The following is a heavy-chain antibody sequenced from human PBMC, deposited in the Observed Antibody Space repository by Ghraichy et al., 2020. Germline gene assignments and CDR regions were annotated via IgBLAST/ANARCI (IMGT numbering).Heavy chain of an antibody. CDR2: ICGQNGKT. J-gene: IGHJ4*02. CDR1: GYTFTDYG. V-gene: IGHV1-18*01. CDR3: ARDLRSGWYDGGFDY. D-gene: IGHD6-19*01. Sequence: ASVKVSCKASGYTFTDYGISWVRQAPGQGLEWMGGICGQNGKTNYVQKFQGRVTMTTDTSRSTAYMELRSLRSEDTAVYYCARDLRSGWYDGGFDYWGQGTLVTVSS.